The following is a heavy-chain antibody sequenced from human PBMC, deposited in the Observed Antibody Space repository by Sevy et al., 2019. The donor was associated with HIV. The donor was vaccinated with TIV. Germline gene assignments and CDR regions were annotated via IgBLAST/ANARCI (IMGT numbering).Heavy chain of an antibody. Sequence: ASVKVSCKASGYMFTDYYIHWVRQAPGQGLEWMAWINPDSGVTNYAQRFQGEVTGTRDTSIGTAYMELGRLRSNDTAIYYCARLTTKPTSDLYGMDVWGQGTTVTVSS. CDR2: INPDSGVT. D-gene: IGHD4-17*01. J-gene: IGHJ6*02. CDR3: ARLTTKPTSDLYGMDV. V-gene: IGHV1-2*02. CDR1: GYMFTDYY.